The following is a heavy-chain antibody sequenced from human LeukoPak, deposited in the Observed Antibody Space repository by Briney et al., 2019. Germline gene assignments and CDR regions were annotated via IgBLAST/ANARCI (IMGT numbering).Heavy chain of an antibody. J-gene: IGHJ3*02. CDR3: ARDINWNCCHDAFDI. CDR2: INPNSGGT. CDR1: GYTFTGYY. Sequence: GASVKVSCKASGYTFTGYYMHWVRQAPGQGLEWMGWINPNSGGTNYAQKFQGRVTMTRDTSISTAYMELSRLRSDDTAVYYCARDINWNCCHDAFDIWGQGTMVTVSS. D-gene: IGHD1-1*01. V-gene: IGHV1-2*02.